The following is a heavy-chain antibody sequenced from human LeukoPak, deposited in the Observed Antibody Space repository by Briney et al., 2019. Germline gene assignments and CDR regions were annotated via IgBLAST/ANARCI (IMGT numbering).Heavy chain of an antibody. CDR1: GYTFTSYG. CDR2: ISAYNGNT. CDR3: ARDGIAAAGTFYYYYYMDV. J-gene: IGHJ6*03. D-gene: IGHD6-13*01. V-gene: IGHV1-18*01. Sequence: GASVKVSCKASGYTFTSYGISWVRQAPGQGLEWMGWISAYNGNTNYAQKFQGRVTITADKSTSTAYMELSSLRSEDTAVYYCARDGIAAAGTFYYYYYMDVWGKGTTVTVSS.